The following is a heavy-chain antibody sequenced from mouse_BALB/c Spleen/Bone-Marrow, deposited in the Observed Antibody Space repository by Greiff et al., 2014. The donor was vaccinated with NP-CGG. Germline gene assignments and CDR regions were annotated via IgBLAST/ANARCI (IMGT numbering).Heavy chain of an antibody. D-gene: IGHD2-3*01. CDR3: ARSYDGYYVDY. CDR2: IDPYDSET. J-gene: IGHJ2*01. V-gene: IGHV1-52*01. CDR1: GYTFTRYW. Sequence: QVQLKESGAELVRPGASVKLSCKASGYTFTRYWMNWIKQRPEQGLAWIGRIDPYDSETHYNLKFKDKAILTVDKSSSTAYMQLSSLTSEDSAVYYCARSYDGYYVDYWGQGTTLTVSS.